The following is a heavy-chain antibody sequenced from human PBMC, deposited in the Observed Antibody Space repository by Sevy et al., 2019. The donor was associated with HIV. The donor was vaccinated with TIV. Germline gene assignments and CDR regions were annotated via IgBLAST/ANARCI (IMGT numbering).Heavy chain of an antibody. D-gene: IGHD3-22*01. CDR2: FDPEDGET. V-gene: IGHV1-24*01. CDR3: AVTKDYFDSSGSPFDY. J-gene: IGHJ4*02. CDR1: GYTLSEFS. Sequence: ASVKVSCKVSGYTLSEFSMHWVRQAPAKGLEWMGSFDPEDGETIYAQNFQGSITMTEDTSTDTAYMELSSLRSEDTAVFYCAVTKDYFDSSGSPFDYWGQGTLVTVSS.